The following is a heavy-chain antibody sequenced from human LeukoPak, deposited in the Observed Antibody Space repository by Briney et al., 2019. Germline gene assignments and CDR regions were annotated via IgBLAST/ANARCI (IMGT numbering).Heavy chain of an antibody. D-gene: IGHD6-19*01. V-gene: IGHV4-39*01. CDR2: IYYSGST. J-gene: IGHJ6*03. CDR1: GGSISSSSYY. Sequence: SETLSLTCTVSGGSISSSSYYWGWIRQPPGKGLEWIGSIYYSGSTYYNPSLKSRVTISVDTSKNQFSLKLSSVTAADTAVYYCARTIAVAGTAKYYYYYYMDVWGKGTTVTVSS. CDR3: ARTIAVAGTAKYYYYYYMDV.